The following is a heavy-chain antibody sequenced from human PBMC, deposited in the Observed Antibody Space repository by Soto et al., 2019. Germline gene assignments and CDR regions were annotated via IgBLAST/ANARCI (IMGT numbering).Heavy chain of an antibody. CDR2: VSGSGTST. CDR1: GFTFSSYA. J-gene: IGHJ3*02. V-gene: IGHV3-23*01. D-gene: IGHD2-15*01. Sequence: TGGSLRLSCAASGFTFSSYAMTWVRQAPGKGLEWVSDVSGSGTSTDYAYSVKGRFTISRDNSKNSLYLQMNSLRAEDTAVYYCARDRSADVFTRRWNAAFHIWGQGTMVTVSS. CDR3: ARDRSADVFTRRWNAAFHI.